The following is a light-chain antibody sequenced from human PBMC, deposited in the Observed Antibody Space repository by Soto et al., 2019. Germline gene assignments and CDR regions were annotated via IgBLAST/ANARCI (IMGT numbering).Light chain of an antibody. V-gene: IGKV1-39*01. CDR1: HSISTY. CDR2: GAS. CDR3: QQSYRNPKT. Sequence: DIQMTQSPSSLSASIGDRVTITCQARHSISTYVNWYQQKPGKAPQLLIYGASSLQSGVPSRFSGRGSGTEFTLTISSLQPEDFATYYCQQSYRNPKTYGQGTKLQI. J-gene: IGKJ1*01.